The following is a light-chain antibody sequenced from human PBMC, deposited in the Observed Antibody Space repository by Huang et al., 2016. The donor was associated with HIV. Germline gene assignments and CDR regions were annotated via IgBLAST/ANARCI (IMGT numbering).Light chain of an antibody. CDR3: QQFGSSPPYS. J-gene: IGKJ2*03. V-gene: IGKV3-20*01. CDR2: RAS. Sequence: EILLTQSPDTLSLSPGERATLSCRASQSVNNNYLAWYQQQPGQAPRLLSYRASPRATGSPDRVSGSGSGTDFTLTISRLEPDDFAVYYCQQFGSSPPYSFGQGTKLEIK. CDR1: QSVNNNY.